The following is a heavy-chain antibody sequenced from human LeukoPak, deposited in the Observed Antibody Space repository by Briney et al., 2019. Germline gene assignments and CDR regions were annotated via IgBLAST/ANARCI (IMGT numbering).Heavy chain of an antibody. CDR3: AREAYYYGSGSYYKGDYFDY. CDR2: INSDGSST. Sequence: PGGSLRLSCAASGFTFSGYWMHWVRQAPGKGLVWASRINSDGSSTSYADSVKGRFTISRDNAKNTLYLQMNSLRAEDTAVYYCAREAYYYGSGSYYKGDYFDYWGQGTLVTVSS. J-gene: IGHJ4*02. V-gene: IGHV3-74*01. D-gene: IGHD3-10*01. CDR1: GFTFSGYW.